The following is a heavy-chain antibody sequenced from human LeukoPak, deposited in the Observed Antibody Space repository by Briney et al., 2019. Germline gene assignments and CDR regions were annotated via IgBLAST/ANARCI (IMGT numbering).Heavy chain of an antibody. D-gene: IGHD6-19*01. CDR2: ISYDGSNK. CDR3: VAGMWFDY. CDR1: AFTFSSYA. J-gene: IGHJ4*02. Sequence: GRSLRLSCAASAFTFSSYAMHWVRQAPGKGLEWVAVISYDGSNKYYADSVKGRFTISRDNSKNTLYLQMNSLRAEDTAVYLAVAGMWFDYWGQGTLVTVSS. V-gene: IGHV3-30-3*01.